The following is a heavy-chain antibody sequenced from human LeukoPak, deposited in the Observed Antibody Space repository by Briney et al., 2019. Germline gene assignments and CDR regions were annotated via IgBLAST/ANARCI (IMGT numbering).Heavy chain of an antibody. V-gene: IGHV1-46*01. D-gene: IGHD6-19*01. CDR2: INPSGGST. Sequence: GASVKVSCKASGYTFTSYYMDWVRQAPGQGLEWMGIINPSGGSTSYAQKFQGRVTMTRDTSTSTVHMELSSLRSEDTAVYYCASAGIAVAGNYHGMDVWGQGTTVTVSS. J-gene: IGHJ6*02. CDR1: GYTFTSYY. CDR3: ASAGIAVAGNYHGMDV.